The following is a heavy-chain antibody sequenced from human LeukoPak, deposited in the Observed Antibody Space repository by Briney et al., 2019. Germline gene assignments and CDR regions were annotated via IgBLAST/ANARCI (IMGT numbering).Heavy chain of an antibody. D-gene: IGHD1-26*01. CDR2: INPNSGGT. V-gene: IGHV1-2*02. Sequence: ASVTVSCTASGYTFTGYYMHWVRQAPGQGLEWMGWINPNSGGTNYAQKFQGRVTMTRDTSISTAYMELSRLRSDDTAVYYCAIIVGAILSFDYWGQGTLVTASS. J-gene: IGHJ4*02. CDR1: GYTFTGYY. CDR3: AIIVGAILSFDY.